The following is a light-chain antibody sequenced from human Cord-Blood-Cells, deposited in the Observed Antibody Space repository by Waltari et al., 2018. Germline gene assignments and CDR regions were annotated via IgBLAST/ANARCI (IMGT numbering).Light chain of an antibody. Sequence: QSALTQPRSVSGSPGQSVTISCTGTSSDVGGYNYVSWYQQHPGKVPKLMIYDVSKRPSGVPDRFSGSKSGNTASRTISGLQAEDEADYYCCSYAGSYTFDVFGTGTKVTVL. CDR3: CSYAGSYTFDV. CDR2: DVS. V-gene: IGLV2-11*01. J-gene: IGLJ1*01. CDR1: SSDVGGYNY.